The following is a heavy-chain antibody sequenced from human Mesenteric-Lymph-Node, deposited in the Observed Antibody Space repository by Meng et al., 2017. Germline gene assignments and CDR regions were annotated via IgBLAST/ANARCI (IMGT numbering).Heavy chain of an antibody. CDR1: GGSFSGYY. CDR3: ARGGGNSWYIDY. CDR2: INHSGST. D-gene: IGHD6-13*01. J-gene: IGHJ4*02. Sequence: QGQRQQWGEGLGKPSETRSRTCAVHGGSFSGYYWSWIRPPPGKGLEWIGEINHSGSTNYNPSLKSRVTISVDTSKNQFSLKLSSVTAADTAVYYCARGGGNSWYIDYWGQGTLVTVSS. V-gene: IGHV4-34*01.